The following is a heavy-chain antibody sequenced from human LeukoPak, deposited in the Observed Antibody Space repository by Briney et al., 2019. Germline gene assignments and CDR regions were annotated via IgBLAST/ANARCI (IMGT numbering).Heavy chain of an antibody. V-gene: IGHV3-23*01. CDR2: ISGSGGST. D-gene: IGHD3/OR15-3a*01. Sequence: GGSLRLPCAASGFTFSSYAMSWVRQAPGKGLEWVSAISGSGGSTYYADSVKGRFTISRDNSKNTLYLQMNSLRAEDTAVYYCAKRNYGDFWEDYWGQGTLVTVSS. CDR1: GFTFSSYA. CDR3: AKRNYGDFWEDY. J-gene: IGHJ4*02.